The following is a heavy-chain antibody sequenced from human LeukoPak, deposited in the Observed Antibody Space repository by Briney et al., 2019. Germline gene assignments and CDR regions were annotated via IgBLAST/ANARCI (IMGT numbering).Heavy chain of an antibody. D-gene: IGHD2/OR15-2a*01. V-gene: IGHV3-48*01. CDR1: GFTFSNAW. CDR3: AREGPRGNSQFDY. J-gene: IGHJ4*02. Sequence: GGSLRLSCTASGFTFSNAWMSWVRQAPGKGLEWVSYISSGSGTIYYADSVKGRFTISRDNAKNSLYLQMNSLRAEDTAVYYCAREGPRGNSQFDYWGQGTLVTVSS. CDR2: ISSGSGTI.